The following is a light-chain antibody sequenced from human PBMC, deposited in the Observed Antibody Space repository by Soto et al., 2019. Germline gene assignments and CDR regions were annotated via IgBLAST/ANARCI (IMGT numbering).Light chain of an antibody. CDR3: VQFSQFPRT. V-gene: IGKV2-24*01. CDR1: QSLVYSDCNTY. J-gene: IGKJ1*01. CDR2: QVS. Sequence: DIVLTQTPLSSPVTLGQPASISCRSSQSLVYSDCNTYLSWLQQRPGQPPRLLIYQVSNRFYGVPDRFSGSEAGTDFTLKISRVEAEDVGVSYCVQFSQFPRTFGQGNKVEVK.